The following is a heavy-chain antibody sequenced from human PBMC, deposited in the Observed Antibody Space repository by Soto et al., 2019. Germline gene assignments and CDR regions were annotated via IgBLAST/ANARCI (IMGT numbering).Heavy chain of an antibody. V-gene: IGHV1-69*13. Sequence: PVKASCKASGGTFSSYPISWVRQAPGQGLEWMGGIIPIFGTANYAQKFQGRVTITADESTSTAYMELSSLRSEDTAVYYCARALNSGSYYDWFDPWGQGTLVTVSS. J-gene: IGHJ5*02. D-gene: IGHD1-26*01. CDR2: IIPIFGTA. CDR1: GGTFSSYP. CDR3: ARALNSGSYYDWFDP.